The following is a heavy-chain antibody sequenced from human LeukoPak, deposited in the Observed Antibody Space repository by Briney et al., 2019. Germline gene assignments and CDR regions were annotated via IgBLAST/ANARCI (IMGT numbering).Heavy chain of an antibody. J-gene: IGHJ5*02. V-gene: IGHV1-18*01. CDR3: ARAPPGIAVAALGSWFDP. CDR1: GYTFINNG. CDR2: ISPYNGNT. Sequence: GASVKVSCKASGYTFINNGISWVRQAPGQGLEWMGWISPYNGNTNYAQKFQGWVTMTRDTSISTAYMELSRLRSDDTAVYYCARAPPGIAVAALGSWFDPWGQGTLVTVSS. D-gene: IGHD6-19*01.